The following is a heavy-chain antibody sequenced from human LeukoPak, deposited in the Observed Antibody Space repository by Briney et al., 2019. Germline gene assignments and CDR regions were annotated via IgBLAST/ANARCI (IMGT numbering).Heavy chain of an antibody. CDR2: NNPNSGST. Sequence: ASVNVSCKASGYTFTGYYMHWVRQAPGQGLEWMGWNNPNSGSTNYAQKFQGRVTMTRDTSISTAYMELSRLRSDDAPVCYCARVGGIRWHEYWGQGTLVTVSS. CDR3: ARVGGIRWHEY. CDR1: GYTFTGYY. D-gene: IGHD4-23*01. V-gene: IGHV1-2*02. J-gene: IGHJ4*02.